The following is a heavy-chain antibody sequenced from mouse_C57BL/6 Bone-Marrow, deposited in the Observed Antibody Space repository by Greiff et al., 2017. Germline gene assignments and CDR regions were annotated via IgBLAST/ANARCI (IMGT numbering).Heavy chain of an antibody. V-gene: IGHV1-9*01. D-gene: IGHD2-2*01. CDR2: ILPGSGST. J-gene: IGHJ4*01. CDR3: ERWGIYYGYFYAMDY. CDR1: GYTFTGYW. Sequence: QVQLQQSGAELMKPGASVKLSCKATGYTFTGYWIEWVKQRPGHGLEWIGEILPGSGSTNYNEKFKGKATFTADTSSNTAYMQLSSLTTEDAAIYYCERWGIYYGYFYAMDYWGQGTSVTVSS.